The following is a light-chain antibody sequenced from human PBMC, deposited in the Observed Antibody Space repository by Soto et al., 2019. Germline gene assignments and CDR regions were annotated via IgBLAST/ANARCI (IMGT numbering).Light chain of an antibody. CDR1: QGISSW. CDR2: VAS. V-gene: IGKV1-12*01. Sequence: DIQMTQSPSSVSASVGDRVTITCRASQGISSWLSWYQQKPGKTPNLLIYVASILQSGVPSRFSGSGSGPDFTLTISSLQPEDVATYYCQQTNSFPRTFGGGTKVEIK. J-gene: IGKJ4*01. CDR3: QQTNSFPRT.